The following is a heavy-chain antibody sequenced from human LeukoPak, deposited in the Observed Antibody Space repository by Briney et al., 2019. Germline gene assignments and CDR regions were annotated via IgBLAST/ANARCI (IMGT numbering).Heavy chain of an antibody. D-gene: IGHD3-10*01. CDR1: GFTFSSYS. CDR3: ASQGEVT. V-gene: IGHV3-7*01. J-gene: IGHJ5*02. CDR2: IKQDGSEK. Sequence: GGSLRLSCAASGFTFSSYSMNWVRQAPGKGLEWVANIKQDGSEKYYVDSVKGRFTISRDNAKNSLYLQMNSLRAEDTAVYYCASQGEVTWGQGTLVTVSS.